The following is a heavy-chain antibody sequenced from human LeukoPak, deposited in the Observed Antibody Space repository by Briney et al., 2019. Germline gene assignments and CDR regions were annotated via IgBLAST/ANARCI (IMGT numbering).Heavy chain of an antibody. D-gene: IGHD1-26*01. CDR3: ARHGKLSSSRNWFDP. V-gene: IGHV5-51*01. CDR2: IYLDNFDV. J-gene: IGHJ5*02. CDR1: GYSFTSYW. Sequence: GESPKISCKASGYSFTSYWIGWVRQMPGKGLEWMGIIYLDNFDVRYSPSFQGQVTISADKSITTAYLQWSSLKASDTAIYYCARHGKLSSSRNWFDPWGQGTLVTVSS.